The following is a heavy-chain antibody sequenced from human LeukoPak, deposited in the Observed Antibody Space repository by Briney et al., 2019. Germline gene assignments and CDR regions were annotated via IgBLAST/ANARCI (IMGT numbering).Heavy chain of an antibody. V-gene: IGHV1-18*01. J-gene: IGHJ2*01. Sequence: ASVKVSCKGSGYTFTNYGITWVRQAPGQGLEWMGWISAYNGNTKYAPKLQGRVTMTRNTSISTAYMELSSLRSEDTAVYYCVSDRSDGGYAESNGYPTFDLWGRGTLVTVSS. CDR2: ISAYNGNT. CDR3: VSDRSDGGYAESNGYPTFDL. D-gene: IGHD5-24*01. CDR1: GYTFTNYG.